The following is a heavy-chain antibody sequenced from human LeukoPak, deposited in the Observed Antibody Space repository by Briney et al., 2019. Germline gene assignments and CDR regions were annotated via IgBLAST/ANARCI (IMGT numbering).Heavy chain of an antibody. CDR2: MNPNSGNT. CDR1: GYTFTSYD. V-gene: IGHV1-8*03. CDR3: ARNGELLDY. Sequence: ASVKVSCKASGYTFTSYDINWVRQATGQGLEWMGWMNPNSGNTGYSQKFQGRVTITRDTSASTAYMELSSLRSEDTAVYYCARNGELLDYWGQGTLVTVSS. D-gene: IGHD1-26*01. J-gene: IGHJ4*02.